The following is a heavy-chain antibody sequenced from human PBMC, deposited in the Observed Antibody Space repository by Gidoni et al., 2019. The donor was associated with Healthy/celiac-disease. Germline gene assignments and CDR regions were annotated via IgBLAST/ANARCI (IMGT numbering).Heavy chain of an antibody. V-gene: IGHV3-7*03. Sequence: EVQLVESGGGLVQPGGSLRLSCAASGFTFSSSWLRWVRQAPGKGLEWVANIKQDGSEKYYVDSVKGRFTISRDNAKNSLYLQMNSLRAEDTAVYYCARDTRWDHDYDYFDYWGQGTLVTVSS. CDR1: GFTFSSSW. D-gene: IGHD4-17*01. CDR2: IKQDGSEK. CDR3: ARDTRWDHDYDYFDY. J-gene: IGHJ4*02.